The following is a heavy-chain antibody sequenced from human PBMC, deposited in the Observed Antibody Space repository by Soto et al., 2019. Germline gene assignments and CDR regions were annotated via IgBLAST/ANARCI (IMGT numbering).Heavy chain of an antibody. CDR1: GFTFSSYG. V-gene: IGHV3-30*18. J-gene: IGHJ4*02. D-gene: IGHD6-13*01. CDR3: ANDPIAAATPTEDY. Sequence: GESLKISCAASGFTFSSYGMHWVRQAPGKGLEWVAVISYDGSNKYYADSVKGRFTISRDNSKNTLYLQMNSLRAEDTAVYYCANDPIAAATPTEDYWGQGTLVTVSS. CDR2: ISYDGSNK.